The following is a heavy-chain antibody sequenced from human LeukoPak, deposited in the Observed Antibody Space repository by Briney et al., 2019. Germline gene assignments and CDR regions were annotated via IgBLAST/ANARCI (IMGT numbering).Heavy chain of an antibody. D-gene: IGHD1-26*01. J-gene: IGHJ4*02. CDR2: IHNSGDT. Sequence: SETLSLTCTVSGGSISSYYWSWIRQSPGKGLQWIGSIHNSGDTHYNPFLKSRVTISIDTSKNQLSLKLSSVTAADTAVYYCARSLGRGATAFDYWGQGTLVTVSS. CDR3: ARSLGRGATAFDY. CDR1: GGSISSYY. V-gene: IGHV4-59*08.